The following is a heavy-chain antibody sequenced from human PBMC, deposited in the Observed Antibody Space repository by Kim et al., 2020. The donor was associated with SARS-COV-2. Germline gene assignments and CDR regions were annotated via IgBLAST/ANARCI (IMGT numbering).Heavy chain of an antibody. CDR3: AREMLHNWFDP. Sequence: TNYDPSLQRRVTMSVDTSKNQFSLKLSSVTAADTAVYYCAREMLHNWFDPWGQGTLVTVSS. V-gene: IGHV4-4*07. J-gene: IGHJ5*02. D-gene: IGHD2-15*01. CDR2: T.